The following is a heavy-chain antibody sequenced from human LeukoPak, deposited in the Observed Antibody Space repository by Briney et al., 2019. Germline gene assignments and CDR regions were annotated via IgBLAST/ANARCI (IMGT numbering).Heavy chain of an antibody. Sequence: GGSLRLSCAAAGFTFSTDAMTWVRQAPGKGLQWVSGISGSGGDTYYEDSVKGRFTISRDNSKNMMYLQMNSLRAEDTAVYYSARDSRGWSKNYWGQGTLVTVSS. D-gene: IGHD6-19*01. CDR1: GFTFSTDA. V-gene: IGHV3-23*01. CDR2: ISGSGGDT. J-gene: IGHJ4*02. CDR3: ARDSRGWSKNY.